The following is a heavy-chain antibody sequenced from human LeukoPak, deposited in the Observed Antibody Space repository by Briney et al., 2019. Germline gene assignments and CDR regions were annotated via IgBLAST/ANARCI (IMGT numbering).Heavy chain of an antibody. CDR2: VYHSGST. J-gene: IGHJ6*03. V-gene: IGHV4-38-2*02. Sequence: PSETLSLTCTVSGYSISTGYYWGWVRQPPGKRLEWIGTVYHSGSTYYNPSLRSRVTISVDTSKNQFSLKLSSVTATDTAVYYCARRLRRYYMDVWGKGTTVTVSS. CDR1: GYSISTGYY. CDR3: ARRLRRYYMDV.